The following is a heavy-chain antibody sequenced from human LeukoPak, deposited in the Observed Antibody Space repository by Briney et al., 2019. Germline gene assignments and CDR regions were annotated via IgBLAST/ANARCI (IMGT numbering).Heavy chain of an antibody. D-gene: IGHD2-2*01. CDR1: GFTVSSNY. CDR2: IFSGGTT. V-gene: IGHV3-66*01. CDR3: AWGFSCAS. J-gene: IGHJ5*02. Sequence: GVLRLSCVASGFTVSSNYVSWVRQAPGKGLEWVSVIFSGGTTYYADSVKGRFTISRDNSKNTLYLQMNSLRADDSAVYYCAWGFSCASWGQGSLVTVSS.